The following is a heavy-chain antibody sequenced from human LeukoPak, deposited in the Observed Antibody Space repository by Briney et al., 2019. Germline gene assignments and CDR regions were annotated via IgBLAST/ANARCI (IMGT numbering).Heavy chain of an antibody. CDR1: GYTFTGYY. V-gene: IGHV1-2*02. CDR3: ARDLSAYSYGLYLISPYFGY. CDR2: INPNSGGT. D-gene: IGHD5-18*01. Sequence: ASVKVSCKASGYTFTGYYMHWVRQAPGQGLEWMGWINPNSGGTNYAQKFQGRVTMTRDTSISTAYMELSRLRSDDTAVYYCARDLSAYSYGLYLISPYFGYWGQGTLVTVSS. J-gene: IGHJ4*02.